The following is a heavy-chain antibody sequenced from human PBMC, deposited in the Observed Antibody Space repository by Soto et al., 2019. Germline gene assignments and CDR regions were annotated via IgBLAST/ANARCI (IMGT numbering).Heavy chain of an antibody. V-gene: IGHV3-73*01. Sequence: PGGSLRLSCAASGFTFSGSAMHWVRQASGKGLEWVGRIRSKANSYATAYAASVKGRFTISRDDSKNTAYLRMNSLKTEDTAAYYCTSSFRISGYWGQGTLVTVSS. CDR1: GFTFSGSA. CDR2: IRSKANSYAT. J-gene: IGHJ4*02. D-gene: IGHD3-3*01. CDR3: TSSFRISGY.